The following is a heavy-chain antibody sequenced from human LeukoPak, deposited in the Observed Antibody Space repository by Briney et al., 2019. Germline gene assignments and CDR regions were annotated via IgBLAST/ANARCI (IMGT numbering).Heavy chain of an antibody. CDR3: ARRCSSDSCAFDF. J-gene: IGHJ4*02. CDR2: IYFTGST. Sequence: SETLTLTCVVSGGSISTYYWSWIRQPPGKGLEWIGYIYFTGSTNYNPSFKSRVTMSVDTSKNQFSLKVSSVTAADTAVYYCARRCSSDSCAFDFWGQGTLVTVSS. V-gene: IGHV4-59*08. CDR1: GGSISTYY. D-gene: IGHD2-2*01.